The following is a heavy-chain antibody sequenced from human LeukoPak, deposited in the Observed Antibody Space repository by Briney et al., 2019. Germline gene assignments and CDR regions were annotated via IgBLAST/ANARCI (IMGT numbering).Heavy chain of an antibody. D-gene: IGHD1-1*01. CDR1: GFTFSSYA. CDR2: ISGSGGST. Sequence: GGSLRLSCAASGFTFSSYAMSWVRQAPGKGLEWVSAISGSGGSTYYADSVKGRYTISRDNSKNTLYLQMNSLRAEDTAVYYCAKGGLNWNYYYYWGEGTLVTVSS. CDR3: AKGGLNWNYYYY. V-gene: IGHV3-23*01. J-gene: IGHJ4*02.